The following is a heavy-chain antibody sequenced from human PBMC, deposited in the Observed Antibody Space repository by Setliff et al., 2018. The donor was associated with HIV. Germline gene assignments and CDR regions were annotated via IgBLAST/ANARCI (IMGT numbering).Heavy chain of an antibody. Sequence: AASVKVSCKTSGYMFIAYGMSWVRRAPGQGLEWMGWIGPYNARTEYAQKLQGRVTMTTDTSTSTAYMELRSLRSDDTAVYYCARDVITDDYAAFDIWGQGTMVTVSS. CDR3: ARDVITDDYAAFDI. J-gene: IGHJ3*02. CDR2: IGPYNART. V-gene: IGHV1-18*01. CDR1: GYMFIAYG. D-gene: IGHD3-22*01.